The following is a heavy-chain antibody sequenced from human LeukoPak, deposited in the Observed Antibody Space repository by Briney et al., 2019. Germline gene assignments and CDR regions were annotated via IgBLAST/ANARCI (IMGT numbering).Heavy chain of an antibody. D-gene: IGHD2-8*01. CDR2: INHSGST. CDR3: ARLNSVLIGGFDP. CDR1: GGSFSGYY. J-gene: IGHJ5*02. V-gene: IGHV4-34*01. Sequence: PSETLSLTCAVYGGSFSGYYWSWIRQPPGKGLEWIGEINHSGSTNYNPSLKSRVTISVDTSKNQFSLKLSSVTAADTAVYYCARLNSVLIGGFDPWGQGTLVTVSS.